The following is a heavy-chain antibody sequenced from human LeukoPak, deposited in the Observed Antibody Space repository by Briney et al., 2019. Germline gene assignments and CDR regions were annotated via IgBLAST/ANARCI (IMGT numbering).Heavy chain of an antibody. Sequence: GGSLRLSCAASGFTVSSNYMSWVRQAPGKGLEWVSGISWNSGSIGYADSVKGRFTISRDNAKNSLYLQMNSLRAEDTALYYCAKDAGYGSGSYYNGNYYYGMDVWGQGTTVTVSS. J-gene: IGHJ6*02. V-gene: IGHV3-9*01. CDR3: AKDAGYGSGSYYNGNYYYGMDV. CDR1: GFTVSSNY. D-gene: IGHD3-10*01. CDR2: ISWNSGSI.